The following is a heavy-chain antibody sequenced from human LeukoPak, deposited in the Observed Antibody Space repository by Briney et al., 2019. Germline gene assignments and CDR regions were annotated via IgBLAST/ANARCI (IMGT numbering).Heavy chain of an antibody. Sequence: GGSLRLSCAASGFTFSSYWMSWVRQAPGKGLEWVANIKQDGSEKYYVDSVKGRFTISRDNAKSSLYLQMNSLRAEDTAVYYCARDYCSSTSCYDHFDYWGQGTLVTVSS. CDR3: ARDYCSSTSCYDHFDY. D-gene: IGHD2-2*01. CDR2: IKQDGSEK. J-gene: IGHJ4*02. CDR1: GFTFSSYW. V-gene: IGHV3-7*01.